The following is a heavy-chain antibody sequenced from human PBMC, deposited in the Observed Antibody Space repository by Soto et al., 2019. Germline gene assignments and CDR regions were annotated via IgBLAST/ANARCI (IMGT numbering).Heavy chain of an antibody. D-gene: IGHD3-3*01. V-gene: IGHV1-18*01. CDR1: GYTFTSYG. CDR3: ARLRITIFGVVTTPFDY. CDR2: ISAYNGNT. Sequence: ASVKVSCKASGYTFTSYGISWARQAPGQGLEWMGWISAYNGNTNYAQKLQGRVTMTTDTSTSAAYMELRSLRSDDTAVYYCARLRITIFGVVTTPFDYWGQGTLVTVSS. J-gene: IGHJ4*02.